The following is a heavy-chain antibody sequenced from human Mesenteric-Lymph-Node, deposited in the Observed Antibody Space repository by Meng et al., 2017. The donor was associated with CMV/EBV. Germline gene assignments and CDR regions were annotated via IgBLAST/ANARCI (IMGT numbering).Heavy chain of an antibody. Sequence: GGSLRLSCAASGFTFSNYWMSWVRQTPEKGLEWVANVKKDESSKYYVDSVKGRFTISRDNAQNSLYLQMNSLRAEDTAVYYCARLIYDNDHMFDSWGQGTLVTVSS. CDR2: VKKDESSK. V-gene: IGHV3-7*01. CDR1: GFTFSNYW. J-gene: IGHJ4*02. D-gene: IGHD5/OR15-5a*01. CDR3: ARLIYDNDHMFDS.